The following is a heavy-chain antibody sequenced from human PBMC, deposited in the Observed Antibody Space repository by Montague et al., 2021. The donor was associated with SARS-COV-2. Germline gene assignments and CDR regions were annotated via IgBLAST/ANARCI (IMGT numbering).Heavy chain of an antibody. CDR2: IYYSGST. CDR3: ARDGYNAHQNYWYFDL. J-gene: IGHJ2*01. V-gene: IGHV4-59*12. Sequence: SETLSLTCTVSGGSISTYYWSWIRQPPGKGLEWIGYIYYSGSTNYSPSXXSRVTISVDTSKNQFSLKLSSVTAADTAVYYCARDGYNAHQNYWYFDLWGRGTLVPVSS. D-gene: IGHD5-24*01. CDR1: GGSISTYY.